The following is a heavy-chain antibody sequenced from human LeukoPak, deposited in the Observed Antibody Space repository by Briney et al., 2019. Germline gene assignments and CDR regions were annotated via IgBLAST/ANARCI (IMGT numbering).Heavy chain of an antibody. D-gene: IGHD4-17*01. CDR3: ARVGLRSVAFDI. Sequence: ASVKVSCKASGYKFTNCGISWVRQATGQGLEWMGWMNPNSGNTGYAQKFQGRVTITRNTSISTAYMELSSLRSEDTAVYYCARVGLRSVAFDIWGQGTMVTVSS. V-gene: IGHV1-8*03. CDR1: GYKFTNCG. CDR2: MNPNSGNT. J-gene: IGHJ3*02.